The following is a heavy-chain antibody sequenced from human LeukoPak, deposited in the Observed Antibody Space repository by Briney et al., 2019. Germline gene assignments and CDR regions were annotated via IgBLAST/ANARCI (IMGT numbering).Heavy chain of an antibody. D-gene: IGHD3-10*01. CDR2: IYYSGST. V-gene: IGHV4-59*01. CDR3: ARLLWFGELSAGLYDMDV. CDR1: GGSISSYY. Sequence: SETLSLTCTVSGGSISSYYWSWIRQPPGKGLEWIGYIYYSGSTNYNSSLKSRVTISVDTSKNQLSLKLSSVTAADTAVYYCARLLWFGELSAGLYDMDVWGQGTTVTVSS. J-gene: IGHJ6*02.